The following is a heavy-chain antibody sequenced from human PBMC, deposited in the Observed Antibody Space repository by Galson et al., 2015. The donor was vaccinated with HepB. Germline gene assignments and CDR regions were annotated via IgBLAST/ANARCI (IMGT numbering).Heavy chain of an antibody. J-gene: IGHJ4*02. V-gene: IGHV3-74*01. CDR3: ARDRTGWGMVRGVIALYPDY. D-gene: IGHD3-10*01. CDR1: GFTFSSYW. CDR2: INSDGSST. Sequence: SLRLSCAASGFTFSSYWMHWVRQAPGKGLVWVSRINSDGSSTSYADSVKGRFTISRDNAKNMLYLQMNSLRAEDTAVYYCARDRTGWGMVRGVIALYPDYWGQGTLVTVSS.